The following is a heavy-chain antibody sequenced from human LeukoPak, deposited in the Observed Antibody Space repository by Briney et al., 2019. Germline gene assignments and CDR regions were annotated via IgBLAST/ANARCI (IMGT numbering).Heavy chain of an antibody. V-gene: IGHV3-74*01. CDR1: GFTFSSYW. D-gene: IGHD6-6*01. J-gene: IGHJ4*02. Sequence: GGSLRLSCAVSGFTFSSYWMHWVRHAPGEGLVWVLRIKTDGSSTGYADSVKGRFTISRDNAKNRLYLQMASLRAEDTAVYYCARESAGAALGDWGQGTLVTVSS. CDR3: ARESAGAALGD. CDR2: IKTDGSST.